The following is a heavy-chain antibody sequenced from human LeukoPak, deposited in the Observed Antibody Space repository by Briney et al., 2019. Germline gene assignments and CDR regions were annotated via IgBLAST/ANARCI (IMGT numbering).Heavy chain of an antibody. J-gene: IGHJ4*02. Sequence: GGSLRLSCAASGFTVSGNYLSWVRQAPGKGLEWVSLIYSGGSTLYADSVKGRFTISRDNSKNTLYLQMNSLRAEDTAVYYCARARLWSPDRSYYFDYWGQGTLVTVSS. D-gene: IGHD4/OR15-4a*01. V-gene: IGHV3-53*01. CDR1: GFTVSGNY. CDR3: ARARLWSPDRSYYFDY. CDR2: IYSGGST.